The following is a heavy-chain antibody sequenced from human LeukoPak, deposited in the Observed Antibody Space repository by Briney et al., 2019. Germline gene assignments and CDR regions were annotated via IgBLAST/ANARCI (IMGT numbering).Heavy chain of an antibody. Sequence: SETLPLTCAVYGGSFSGYYWSWIRQPPGKGLEWIGEINHSGSTNYNPSLKSRVTISVDTSKNQFSLKLSSVTAADTAVYYCASSSDSSPGDYWGQGTLVTISS. J-gene: IGHJ4*02. V-gene: IGHV4-34*01. CDR3: ASSSDSSPGDY. CDR2: INHSGST. CDR1: GGSFSGYY. D-gene: IGHD6-6*01.